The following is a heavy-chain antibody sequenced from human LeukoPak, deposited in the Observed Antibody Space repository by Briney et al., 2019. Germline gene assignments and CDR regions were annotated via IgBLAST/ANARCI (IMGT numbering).Heavy chain of an antibody. CDR2: IYTSGST. J-gene: IGHJ3*02. CDR1: GGSISSGSYY. Sequence: SQTLSLTCTVSGGSISSGSYYWSWIRQPAGKGLEWIGRIYTSGSTNYNPSLKSRVTISVDTSKNQFSLKLSSVTAADTAVYYCARQTYYYDKGAFDIWGQGTMVTVSS. D-gene: IGHD3-22*01. V-gene: IGHV4-61*02. CDR3: ARQTYYYDKGAFDI.